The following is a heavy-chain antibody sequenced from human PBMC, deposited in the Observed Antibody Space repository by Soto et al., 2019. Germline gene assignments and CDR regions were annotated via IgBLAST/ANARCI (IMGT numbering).Heavy chain of an antibody. V-gene: IGHV4-30-2*01. CDR2: IYHSGST. J-gene: IGHJ4*02. CDR1: GGSISSGGYS. Sequence: PSETLSLTCAVSGGSISSGGYSWSWIRQPPGKGLEWIGYIYHSGSTYYNPSLKSRVTISVDTSKNQFSLKLSSMTAADTAVYYCARDAYSSGYYSFDYWGQGALVTVSS. D-gene: IGHD6-19*01. CDR3: ARDAYSSGYYSFDY.